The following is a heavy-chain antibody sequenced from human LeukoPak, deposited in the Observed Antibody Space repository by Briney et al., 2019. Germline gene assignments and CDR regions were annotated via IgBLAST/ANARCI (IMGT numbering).Heavy chain of an antibody. CDR2: ISGSGGST. Sequence: GGSLRLSCAASGFTFSSYAMSWVRQAPGKGLGWVSAISGSGGSTYYADSVKGRFTISRDNSKNTLYLQMNSLRAEDTAVYYCAKVVRVNYDSSGYNSDYWGQGTLVTVSS. CDR3: AKVVRVNYDSSGYNSDY. J-gene: IGHJ4*02. CDR1: GFTFSSYA. D-gene: IGHD3-22*01. V-gene: IGHV3-23*01.